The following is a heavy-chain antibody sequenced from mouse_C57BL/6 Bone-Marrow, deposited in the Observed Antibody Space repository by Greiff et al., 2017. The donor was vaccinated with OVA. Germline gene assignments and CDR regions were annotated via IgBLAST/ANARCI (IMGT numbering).Heavy chain of an antibody. Sequence: QVQLQQSGAELARPGASVKLSCKASGYTFTSYGISWVKQRTGQGLEWIGEIYPRSGNTYYNAKFKGQASLTADKSSSTAYMELRSLTSEDSAVYFDARYYDGYYVRYWGQGTTLTVSS. CDR1: GYTFTSYG. V-gene: IGHV1-81*01. J-gene: IGHJ2*01. CDR2: IYPRSGNT. CDR3: ARYYDGYYVRY. D-gene: IGHD2-3*01.